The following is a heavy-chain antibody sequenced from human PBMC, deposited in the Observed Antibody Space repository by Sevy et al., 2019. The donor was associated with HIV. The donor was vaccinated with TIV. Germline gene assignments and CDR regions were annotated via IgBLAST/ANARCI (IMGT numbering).Heavy chain of an antibody. CDR2: IYNSEQT. CDR1: GGSVTSADNS. V-gene: IGHV4-39*02. J-gene: IGHJ4*02. CDR3: AQWLAATALFHS. D-gene: IGHD1-26*01. Sequence: SETLSLTCTVSGGSVTSADNSWGWFRQPPGKGLEWIGCIYNSEQTYYNPSLKSRVTISVDASLKLFSLKLTSGTAAVTAVYYCAQWLAATALFHSWGQGTLVTVSS.